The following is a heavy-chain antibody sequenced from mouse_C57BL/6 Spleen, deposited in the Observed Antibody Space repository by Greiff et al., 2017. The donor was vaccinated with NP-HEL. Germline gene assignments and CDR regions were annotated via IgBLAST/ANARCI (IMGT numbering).Heavy chain of an antibody. CDR2: IHPNSGST. Sequence: QVQLQQPGAELVKPGASVKLSCTASGYTFTSYWMHWVKQRPGQGLEWIGMIHPNSGSTNYNEKFKSKATLTVDKSSSTAYMQLSSLTSEDSAVYYCARCPWGYGSSYWYFDVWGTGTTVTVSS. J-gene: IGHJ1*03. CDR1: GYTFTSYW. V-gene: IGHV1-64*01. D-gene: IGHD1-1*01. CDR3: ARCPWGYGSSYWYFDV.